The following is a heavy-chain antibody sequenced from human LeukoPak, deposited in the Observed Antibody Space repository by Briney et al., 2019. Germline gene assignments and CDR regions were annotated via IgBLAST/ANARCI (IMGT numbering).Heavy chain of an antibody. D-gene: IGHD2-2*01. V-gene: IGHV3-23*01. CDR2: ISGSGGST. J-gene: IGHJ4*02. CDR1: GFTFSSYA. CDR3: ANWPSSTNPLDY. Sequence: TGGSLRLSCAASGFTFSSYAMSWVRQAPGKGLEWVSAISGSGGSTYYADSVKGRFTISRDNSKNTLYLQMNSLRAEDTAVYYCANWPSSTNPLDYWGQGTLVTVSS.